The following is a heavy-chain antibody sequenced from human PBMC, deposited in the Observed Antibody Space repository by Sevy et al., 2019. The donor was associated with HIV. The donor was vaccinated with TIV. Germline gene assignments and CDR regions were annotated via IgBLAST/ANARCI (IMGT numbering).Heavy chain of an antibody. CDR2: ISNISRTI. CDR3: ATLFHYSSQFDC. Sequence: GGSLRLSCAASGFTFSSYSMNWVRQAPGKGLEWVSYISNISRTIYYADSVRGRFTISRDNAKNSLYLQMNSLRDEDTAVYYCATLFHYSSQFDCWGQGTLVIVSS. V-gene: IGHV3-48*02. J-gene: IGHJ4*02. D-gene: IGHD4-4*01. CDR1: GFTFSSYS.